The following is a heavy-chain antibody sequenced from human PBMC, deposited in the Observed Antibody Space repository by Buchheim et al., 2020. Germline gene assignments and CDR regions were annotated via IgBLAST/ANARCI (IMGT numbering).Heavy chain of an antibody. CDR1: GGSISSGGYS. CDR2: IYHSGST. J-gene: IGHJ4*02. D-gene: IGHD2-2*02. V-gene: IGHV4-30-2*01. Sequence: QLQLQESGSGLVKPSQTLSLTCAVSGGSISSGGYSWSWIRQPPGKGLEWIGYIYHSGSTYYNPSLKSRVTISVDRSKNQFSLKLSSVTAADTAVYYCARVAWAKDKARWYQLLYFDYWGQGTL. CDR3: ARVAWAKDKARWYQLLYFDY.